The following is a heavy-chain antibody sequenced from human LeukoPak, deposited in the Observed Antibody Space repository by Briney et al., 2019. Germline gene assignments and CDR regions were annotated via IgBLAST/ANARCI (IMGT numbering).Heavy chain of an antibody. CDR1: GYPFTNYY. V-gene: IGHV1-2*02. J-gene: IGHJ4*02. Sequence: ASVKVSCKASGYPFTNYYLHWIRQAPGQGLEWMGWINPNSGDTKSLQKFQGRLIMTRDTSISTAYMELSRLRSDDTAVYYCARVGYYDSSGYYGGFDYWGQGTLVTVSS. D-gene: IGHD3-22*01. CDR2: INPNSGDT. CDR3: ARVGYYDSSGYYGGFDY.